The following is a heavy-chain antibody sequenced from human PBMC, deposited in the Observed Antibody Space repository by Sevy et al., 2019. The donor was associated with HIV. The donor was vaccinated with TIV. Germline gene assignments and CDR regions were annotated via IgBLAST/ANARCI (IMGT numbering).Heavy chain of an antibody. V-gene: IGHV1-69*13. CDR1: GGTFSSDA. CDR2: IIPMFGTA. Sequence: ASVKVSCKASGGTFSSDAISWVRQAPGQGLEWMGGIIPMFGTANYAQKFQRRVTITADESTSTAYMDLSSLRSEDTAVYYCARGRRLSDGNDYYYYYGMDVWGQGTTVTVSS. CDR3: ARGRRLSDGNDYYYYYGMDV. D-gene: IGHD2-15*01. J-gene: IGHJ6*02.